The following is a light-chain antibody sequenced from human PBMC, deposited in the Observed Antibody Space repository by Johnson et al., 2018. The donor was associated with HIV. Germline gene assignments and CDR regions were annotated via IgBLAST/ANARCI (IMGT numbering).Light chain of an antibody. V-gene: IGLV1-51*02. Sequence: QSVLTQPPSVSAAPGQKVTISCSGSSSNIGNNYVSWYQQLPGTAPKLLIYENNKRPSGIPDRFYGSKSGTSATLGITGLQTGDEADYYCGTWDSSLSALYVFGTSTKVTVL. CDR1: SSNIGNNY. CDR3: GTWDSSLSALYV. J-gene: IGLJ1*01. CDR2: ENN.